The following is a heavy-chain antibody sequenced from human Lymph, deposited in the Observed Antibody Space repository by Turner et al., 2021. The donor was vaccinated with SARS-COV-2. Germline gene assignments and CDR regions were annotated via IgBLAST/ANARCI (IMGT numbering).Heavy chain of an antibody. J-gene: IGHJ6*02. CDR1: GFTFSSYG. CDR2: ISYDGSNR. D-gene: IGHD3-3*01. Sequence: QVQLVESGGGVVQPGRSLTLSCAASGFTFSSYGMHWVRQAPGKGLEWVAVISYDGSNRYYADSVKGRFTISRDKSKNTLYLQMNSLRAEDTAVYYCAKVRSIFGVVIGGMDVWGQGTTVTVSS. V-gene: IGHV3-30*18. CDR3: AKVRSIFGVVIGGMDV.